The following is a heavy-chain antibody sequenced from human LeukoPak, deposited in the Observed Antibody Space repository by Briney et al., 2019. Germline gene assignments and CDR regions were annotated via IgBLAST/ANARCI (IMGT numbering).Heavy chain of an antibody. V-gene: IGHV4-59*03. Sequence: SETLSLTCTVSGGSISVYYGSWVRQPPGKGLEWSGYIYYSGSTVYYPSRKSRVSMSADTSKNQLSINLSSVTAADTAVYYCVRIDYGPGSYYINYWGQGTLVTVSS. CDR1: GGSISVYY. CDR3: VRIDYGPGSYYINY. CDR2: IYYSGST. J-gene: IGHJ4*02. D-gene: IGHD3-10*01.